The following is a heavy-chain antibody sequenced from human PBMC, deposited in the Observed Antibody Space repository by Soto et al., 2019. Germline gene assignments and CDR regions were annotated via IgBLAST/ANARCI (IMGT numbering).Heavy chain of an antibody. CDR2: ISYDGSNI. D-gene: IGHD2-2*01. Sequence: QVQLVEPGGGVVQPGRSLRLSCAASGFTFSSYGMHWVRQAPGKGLEWVAVISYDGSNIYYADSVKGRFTISRDNSKNTLYLQMNSLRAEDTAVYYCAKSRYCSSTSCYVGGDFDYWGQGTLVTVSS. V-gene: IGHV3-30*18. CDR3: AKSRYCSSTSCYVGGDFDY. CDR1: GFTFSSYG. J-gene: IGHJ4*02.